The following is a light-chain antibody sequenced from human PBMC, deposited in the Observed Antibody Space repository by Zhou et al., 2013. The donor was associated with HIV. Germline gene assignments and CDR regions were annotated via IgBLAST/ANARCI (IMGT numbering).Light chain of an antibody. CDR2: DAS. V-gene: IGKV1-13*02. Sequence: AIQLTQSPSSLSASVGDRVTITCRASQGISSALAWYQQKPGKAPKLLIYDASSLESGVPSRFSGSGSGTDFTLTISSLRPEDFATYYCQHFNSYPYTFGQGTKLEIK. CDR1: QGISSA. CDR3: QHFNSYPYT. J-gene: IGKJ2*01.